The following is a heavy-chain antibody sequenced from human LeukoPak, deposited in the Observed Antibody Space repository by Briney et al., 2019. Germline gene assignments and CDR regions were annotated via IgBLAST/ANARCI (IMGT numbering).Heavy chain of an antibody. Sequence: ASVKVSCKASGYTFTSYDINWVRQATGQGLEWMGWMNPNNGNTGSAQKFKGRITMTRNTSISTVYMELNSLRSEDTAVYYCVRVTNPHSSLDYWGQGILVTVSS. CDR2: MNPNNGNT. CDR3: VRVTNPHSSLDY. CDR1: GYTFTSYD. J-gene: IGHJ4*02. V-gene: IGHV1-8*02. D-gene: IGHD6-19*01.